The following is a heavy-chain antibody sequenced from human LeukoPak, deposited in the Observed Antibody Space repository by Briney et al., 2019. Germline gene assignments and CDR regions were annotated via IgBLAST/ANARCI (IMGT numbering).Heavy chain of an antibody. CDR1: GGSFSAYY. V-gene: IGHV4-34*01. CDR3: AMGSGYAAY. J-gene: IGHJ4*02. CDR2: VNHSGGT. D-gene: IGHD5-12*01. Sequence: SETLSLTCAGYGGSFSAYYWSWIRQPPGKGLGWIGEVNHSGGTNYNPSLKSRVTISVDMSKNQFSLKLNSVTAADTAVYYCAMGSGYAAYWGQGTLVTASS.